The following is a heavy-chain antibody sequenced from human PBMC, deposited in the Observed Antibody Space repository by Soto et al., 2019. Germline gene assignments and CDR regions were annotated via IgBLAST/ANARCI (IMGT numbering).Heavy chain of an antibody. CDR1: GFMFSSAW. D-gene: IGHD1-1*01. CDR3: VEGWNDF. CDR2: IKSRSDGGAR. V-gene: IGHV3-15*01. J-gene: IGHJ4*02. Sequence: EVKVVESGGDFVKPGGSIRLSCATSGFMFSSAWMSWVRQAPEKGLEWVGRIKSRSDGGARDYAAPVKGRFNISRDDSKHMVYLQMDSLKVEDSAVYYCVEGWNDFWGQGTLVTVSS.